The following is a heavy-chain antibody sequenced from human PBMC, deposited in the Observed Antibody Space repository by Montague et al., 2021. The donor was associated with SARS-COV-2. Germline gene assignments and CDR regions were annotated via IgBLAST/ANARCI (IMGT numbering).Heavy chain of an antibody. CDR1: GGSISPYY. CDR3: ASWGEYYDSPYYYDAMDV. D-gene: IGHD3-22*01. V-gene: IGHV4-59*12. CDR2: TSYSGST. Sequence: SETLSLTCTVSGGSISPYYWSWIRQSPGKGLECIGYTSYSGSTDSNPSPKRQVPISIATSKNKFPLKLSSVTAAATAAYYCASWGEYYDSPYYYDAMDVWGQGTTVTVSS. J-gene: IGHJ6*02.